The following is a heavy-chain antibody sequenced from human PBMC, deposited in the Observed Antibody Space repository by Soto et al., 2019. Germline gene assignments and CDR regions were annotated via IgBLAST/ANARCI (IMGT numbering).Heavy chain of an antibody. Sequence: QVQLQESGPGLVKPSQTLSLTCTVSGGSISSGAYYWSWIRQHPGKGLEWIGYIYYSGSTYYNPSLKSRVTISLDTSKNQFSLKLSSVTAADTAVYYCAIYDSSGSRGFQHWGQGTLVTVSS. J-gene: IGHJ1*01. CDR2: IYYSGST. CDR3: AIYDSSGSRGFQH. D-gene: IGHD3-22*01. V-gene: IGHV4-31*03. CDR1: GGSISSGAYY.